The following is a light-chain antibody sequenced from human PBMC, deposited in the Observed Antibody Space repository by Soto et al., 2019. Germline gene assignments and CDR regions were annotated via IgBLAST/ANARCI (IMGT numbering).Light chain of an antibody. V-gene: IGLV2-23*01. CDR1: SSDVGGHNY. Sequence: QSALTQPASVSGSPGQSITISCTGTSSDVGGHNYVSWYQQHPGKAPKLMIYEGSKRPSGVSNRFSGSKSGNTASLTISGLQAEDEADYYCCSYAGSSYGFGTGTKLTVL. CDR3: CSYAGSSYG. CDR2: EGS. J-gene: IGLJ1*01.